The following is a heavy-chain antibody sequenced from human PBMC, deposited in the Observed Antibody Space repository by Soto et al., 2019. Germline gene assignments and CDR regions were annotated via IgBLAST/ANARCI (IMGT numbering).Heavy chain of an antibody. CDR1: GFPFDDDG. J-gene: IGHJ4*02. V-gene: IGHV3-20*04. Sequence: GGSLRLSCAAFGFPFDDDGMSWVRQAPGKGLEWVSGINRDGGSTGYADSVKGRFIISRDNAKNSLYLQMNSLRAEDTAFYYCARAPGYYGDFFDYWGQGTLVTVSS. D-gene: IGHD4-17*01. CDR3: ARAPGYYGDFFDY. CDR2: INRDGGST.